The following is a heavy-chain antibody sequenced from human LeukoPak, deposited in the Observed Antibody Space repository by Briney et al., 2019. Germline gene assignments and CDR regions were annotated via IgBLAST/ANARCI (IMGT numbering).Heavy chain of an antibody. CDR1: VVSINNYY. CDR2: IYYSGST. D-gene: IGHD5-18*01. CDR3: ARHQKPHTAMVLDY. V-gene: IGHV4-59*08. Sequence: SETLSLTCTVSVVSINNYYCSWIRQPPGKGLERIGYIYYSGSTNYNPSLKSRVTISVDTSKNQFSLKLSSVTAADTAVYYCARHQKPHTAMVLDYWGQGTLVTVSS. J-gene: IGHJ4*02.